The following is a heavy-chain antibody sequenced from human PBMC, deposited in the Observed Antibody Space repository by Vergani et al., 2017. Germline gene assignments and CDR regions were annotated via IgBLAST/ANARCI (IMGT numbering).Heavy chain of an antibody. CDR2: IYYSGST. V-gene: IGHV4-31*03. Sequence: QVQLQESGPGLVKPSQTLSLTCTVSGGTISSGGYYWSWIRQHPGKGLEWIGYIYYSGSTYYNPSLTSRVTISVDTSKNQFALKLSSLTAADTAVYYCARDPVTESYRGGSRPNWYFDLWGRGTLVTVSS. D-gene: IGHD1-26*01. J-gene: IGHJ2*01. CDR1: GGTISSGGYY. CDR3: ARDPVTESYRGGSRPNWYFDL.